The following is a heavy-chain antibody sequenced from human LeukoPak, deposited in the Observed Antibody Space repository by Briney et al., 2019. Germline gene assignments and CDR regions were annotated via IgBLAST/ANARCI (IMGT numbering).Heavy chain of an antibody. CDR1: GFTFSSYG. CDR2: ISYDGSNK. V-gene: IGHV3-30*18. Sequence: PGGSLRLSCAASGFTFSSYGMHWVRQAPGKGLEWVAVISYDGSNKYYADSVKGRFTISRDNSKNTLYLQMNSLRAEDTAVYYCAKDVRGSGSYYYYYYGMDVWGQGTTVTVSS. J-gene: IGHJ6*02. D-gene: IGHD3-10*01. CDR3: AKDVRGSGSYYYYYYGMDV.